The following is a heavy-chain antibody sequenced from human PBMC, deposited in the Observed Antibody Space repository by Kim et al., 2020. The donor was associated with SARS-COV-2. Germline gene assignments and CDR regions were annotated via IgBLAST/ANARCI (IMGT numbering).Heavy chain of an antibody. Sequence: ASVKVSCKASGYTFTSYDINWVRQATGQGLEWMGWMNPNSGNTGYAQKFQGRVTMTRNTSISTAYMELSSLRSEDTAVYYCARGRRELPPVDYWGQGTLVTVSS. J-gene: IGHJ4*02. CDR2: MNPNSGNT. CDR3: ARGRRELPPVDY. CDR1: GYTFTSYD. D-gene: IGHD1-26*01. V-gene: IGHV1-8*02.